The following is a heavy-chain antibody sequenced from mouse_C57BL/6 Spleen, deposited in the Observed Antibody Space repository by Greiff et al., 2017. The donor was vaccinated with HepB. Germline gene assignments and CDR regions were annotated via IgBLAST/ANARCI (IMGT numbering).Heavy chain of an antibody. CDR2: ISSGGDYI. Sequence: DVMLVESGEGLVKPGGSLKLSCAASGFTFSSYAMSWVRQTPEKRLEWVAYISSGGDYIYYADTVKGRFTISRDNAWNTLYLQMSSLKSEDTAMYYGTRDEGLYDDDDGGDYWGQGTSVTVSS. CDR1: GFTFSSYA. D-gene: IGHD2-4*01. CDR3: TRDEGLYDDDDGGDY. V-gene: IGHV5-9-1*02. J-gene: IGHJ4*01.